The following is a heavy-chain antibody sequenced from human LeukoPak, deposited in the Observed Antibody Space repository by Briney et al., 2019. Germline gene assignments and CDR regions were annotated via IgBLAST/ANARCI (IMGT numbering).Heavy chain of an antibody. CDR2: ISYDGSNK. CDR3: AKDLSGGDYTGLFDY. D-gene: IGHD4-17*01. J-gene: IGHJ4*02. CDR1: GFTFSSYS. V-gene: IGHV3-30*18. Sequence: PGGSLRLSCAASGFTFSSYSMHWVRQAPGKGLEWVAVISYDGSNKYYADSVKGRFTISRDNSKNTLYLQMNSLRAEDTAVYYCAKDLSGGDYTGLFDYWGQGTLVTVSS.